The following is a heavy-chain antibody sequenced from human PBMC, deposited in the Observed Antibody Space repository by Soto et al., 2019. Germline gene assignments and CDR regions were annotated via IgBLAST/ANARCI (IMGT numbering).Heavy chain of an antibody. V-gene: IGHV1-46*01. CDR2: INPSGGST. CDR3: ARNDKIGLDY. D-gene: IGHD1-1*01. CDR1: GYTFINYY. J-gene: IGHJ4*02. Sequence: QVQLVQSGAEVKKPGASVKVSCKASGYTFINYYIHWVRQAPGQGLEWMGMINPSGGSTSYAQKFQGRVTMTSDTSTRKVYMELSSLRSEDTSVYYCARNDKIGLDYWGQGTLVTVSS.